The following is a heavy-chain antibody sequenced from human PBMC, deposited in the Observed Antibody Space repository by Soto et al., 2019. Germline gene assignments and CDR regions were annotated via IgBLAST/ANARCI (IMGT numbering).Heavy chain of an antibody. CDR1: GDSVSSNSAA. V-gene: IGHV6-1*01. Sequence: PSETLSLTCVISGDSVSSNSAAWNWIRLSPSRGLEWLARTYYRSRWYNDYAVSVRSRITVNPDTSKNQFSLQLTSVTPEDTAVYYCAGTTSHQWYYMDVWGKGTTVTGSS. CDR2: TYYRSRWYN. J-gene: IGHJ6*03. D-gene: IGHD1-7*01. CDR3: AGTTSHQWYYMDV.